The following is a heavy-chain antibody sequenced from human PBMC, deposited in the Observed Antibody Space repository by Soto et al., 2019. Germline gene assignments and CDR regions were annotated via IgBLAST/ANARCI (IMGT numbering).Heavy chain of an antibody. CDR2: ISGSGGST. D-gene: IGHD3-22*01. CDR3: AKVEYYYDSSAPEAAFDI. CDR1: GVTFSSYA. J-gene: IGHJ3*02. Sequence: PXGSLRLSCAAAGVTFSSYAMSWVRQAPGKGLEWVSAISGSGGSTYYADSVKGRFTISRDNSKNTLYLQMNSLRAEDTAVYYCAKVEYYYDSSAPEAAFDIWGQGTMVT. V-gene: IGHV3-23*01.